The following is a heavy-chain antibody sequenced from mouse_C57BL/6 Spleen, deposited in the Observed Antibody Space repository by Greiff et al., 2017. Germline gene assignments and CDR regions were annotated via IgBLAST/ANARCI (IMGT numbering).Heavy chain of an antibody. Sequence: QVQLQQPGAELVKPGASVKLSCKASGYTFTSYWMQWVKQRPGQGLEWIGEIDPSDSYTNYNQKFKGKATLTVDTSSSTAYMQLSSLTSEDSAVYYCARRYYDLKFDYWGQGTTLTVSS. CDR2: IDPSDSYT. V-gene: IGHV1-50*01. J-gene: IGHJ2*01. CDR3: ARRYYDLKFDY. D-gene: IGHD2-4*01. CDR1: GYTFTSYW.